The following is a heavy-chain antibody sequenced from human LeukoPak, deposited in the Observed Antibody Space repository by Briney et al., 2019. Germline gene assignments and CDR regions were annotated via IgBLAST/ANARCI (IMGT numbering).Heavy chain of an antibody. CDR1: GYSFTSYH. CDR2: INPRGGSR. D-gene: IGHD2-2*01. J-gene: IGHJ4*02. Sequence: ASVNVSCKASGYSFTSYHIHWVRQAPGQGLEWMGIINPRGGSRSYPQNFQGRVTMTRDTSTSTVHMELSSLRSDDTAVYYCARDKGVVPAAAMFYLDYWGQGTLVTVSS. CDR3: ARDKGVVPAAAMFYLDY. V-gene: IGHV1-46*01.